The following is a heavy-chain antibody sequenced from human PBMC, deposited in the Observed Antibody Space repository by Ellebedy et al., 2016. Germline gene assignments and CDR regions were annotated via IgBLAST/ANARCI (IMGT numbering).Heavy chain of an antibody. V-gene: IGHV4-38-2*02. CDR2: IYYGGST. J-gene: IGHJ5*02. CDR3: ARGDRTGYTTGWGHWFDP. Sequence: SETLSLTXNVSGYSISSGYWWGWIRQTPGRGLEWIGSIYYGGSTYYTPSLKSRLTISVDTSKNQFSLKLNSLTAADTAVYHCARGDRTGYTTGWGHWFDPWGQGTLVTVSS. D-gene: IGHD6-19*01. CDR1: GYSISSGYW.